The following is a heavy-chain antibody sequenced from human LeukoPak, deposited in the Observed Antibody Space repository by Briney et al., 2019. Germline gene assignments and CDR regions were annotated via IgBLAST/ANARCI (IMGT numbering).Heavy chain of an antibody. V-gene: IGHV3-53*01. CDR3: AREGYSSGWFRL. J-gene: IGHJ4*02. Sequence: GGSLRLSCAASEFIVSNYYMSWVRQAPGKGLEWVSVILTAGTTYYADSVKGRFTISRDDSKNTVYLQMNSLRTEDTAVYFCAREGYSSGWFRLWGQGTLVTVSS. CDR2: ILTAGTT. D-gene: IGHD6-19*01. CDR1: EFIVSNYY.